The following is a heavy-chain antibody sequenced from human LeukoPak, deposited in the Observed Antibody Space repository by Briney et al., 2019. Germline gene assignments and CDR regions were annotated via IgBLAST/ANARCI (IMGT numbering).Heavy chain of an antibody. CDR3: AKMNRVVVPAAHPDY. J-gene: IGHJ4*02. Sequence: GGSLRLSCAASGFMLSSTWMHWVRQAPGKGLVWVSRINSDATSTYYADSVKGRFTISRDNSKNTLYLQMNSLRAEDTAVYYCAKMNRVVVPAAHPDYWGQGTLVTVSS. D-gene: IGHD2-2*01. CDR2: INSDATST. V-gene: IGHV3-74*01. CDR1: GFMLSSTW.